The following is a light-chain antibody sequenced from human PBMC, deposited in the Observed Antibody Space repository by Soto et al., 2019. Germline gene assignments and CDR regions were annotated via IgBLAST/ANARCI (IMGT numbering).Light chain of an antibody. CDR2: GAS. V-gene: IGKV3-15*01. Sequence: IVMTQPPGTLSVSPGESATLSCRASQSVRSNLAWYQQKPGQAPRLVIYGASTRATGVPARFSGSGSGTEFTLTVSSLQSEDFAVYYCQQYIKWPITFGQGTRLEIK. CDR3: QQYIKWPIT. CDR1: QSVRSN. J-gene: IGKJ5*01.